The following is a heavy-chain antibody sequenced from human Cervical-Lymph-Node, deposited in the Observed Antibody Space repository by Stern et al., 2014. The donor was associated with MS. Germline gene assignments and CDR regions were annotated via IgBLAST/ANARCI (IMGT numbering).Heavy chain of an antibody. D-gene: IGHD5-18*01. CDR3: AKVHRYSYYFDY. J-gene: IGHJ4*02. CDR2: ISWNSGSI. Sequence: QLVESGGGLVQPGRSLRLSCAASGFTFDDYAMHWVRQAPGKGLEWVSGISWNSGSIGYADSVKGRFTISRDNAKNSLYLQMNSLRAEDTALYYCAKVHRYSYYFDYWGQGTLVTVSS. V-gene: IGHV3-9*01. CDR1: GFTFDDYA.